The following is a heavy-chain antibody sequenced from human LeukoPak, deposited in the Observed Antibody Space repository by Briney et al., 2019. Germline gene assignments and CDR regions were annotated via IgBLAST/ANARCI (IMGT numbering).Heavy chain of an antibody. J-gene: IGHJ4*02. CDR1: GFTFSSAW. D-gene: IGHD4-17*01. CDR3: STPHDYGDFPHY. V-gene: IGHV3-15*01. Sequence: PGGSLRLSCAASGFTFSSAWMSWVRQTPGKGLEWVGRIKSKTDGGTTDYAAPVKGRFTISRDDSGNTLFLQMNSLKTEDTAVYYCSTPHDYGDFPHYCGQGTLVTVSS. CDR2: IKSKTDGGTT.